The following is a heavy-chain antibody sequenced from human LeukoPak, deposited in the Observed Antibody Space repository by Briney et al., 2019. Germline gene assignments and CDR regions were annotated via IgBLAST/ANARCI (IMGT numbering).Heavy chain of an antibody. CDR3: AKAAGTGYYYYYGMDV. CDR1: GFTFSSYG. J-gene: IGHJ6*02. V-gene: IGHV3-33*06. D-gene: IGHD6-13*01. CDR2: IWYDGTNK. Sequence: GGSLRVSCAASGFTFSSYGFHWVRQAPGKGLQWVAVIWYDGTNKYYADSVKGRFTISRDNSNNTLCLQMNSLRAEDTAVYYCAKAAGTGYYYYYGMDVWGQGTTVTVSS.